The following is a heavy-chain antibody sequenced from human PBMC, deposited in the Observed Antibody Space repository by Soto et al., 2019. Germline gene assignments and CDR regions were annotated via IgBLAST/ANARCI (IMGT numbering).Heavy chain of an antibody. CDR1: WCSISSRGYH. D-gene: IGHD5-18*01. CDR2: IYYSGST. V-gene: IGHV4-31*03. CDR3: ARAVGYRYGFMVGLHWFDP. Sequence: SETLSLPCTFSWCSISSRGYHWSWIRQNPGEGLEWIGYIYYSGSTYYNPSLKSRVTISVDTSKNQFSLKLSSVTAADTAVYYCARAVGYRYGFMVGLHWFDPWGQGNLVTGS. J-gene: IGHJ5*02.